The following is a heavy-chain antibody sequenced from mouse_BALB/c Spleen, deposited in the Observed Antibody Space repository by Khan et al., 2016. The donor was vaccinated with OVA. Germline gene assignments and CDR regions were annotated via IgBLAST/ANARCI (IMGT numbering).Heavy chain of an antibody. J-gene: IGHJ2*01. CDR3: ARTARIKY. V-gene: IGHV3-2*02. Sequence: EVQPVESGPGLVKPSQSLSPTCTVTAYSSTSGYGWNWIRQFPGNKLEWMGDISYSGSINYNPSLKSRISITRDTSKNQFFLQLNSVTTEDTATYYCARTARIKYWGQGTTLTVSS. D-gene: IGHD1-2*01. CDR1: AYSSTSGYG. CDR2: ISYSGSI.